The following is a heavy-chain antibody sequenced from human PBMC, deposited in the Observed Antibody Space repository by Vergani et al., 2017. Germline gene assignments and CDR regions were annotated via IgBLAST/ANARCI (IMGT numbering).Heavy chain of an antibody. CDR2: LSASDRRT. CDR3: ARDLLPGTLLLLAY. V-gene: IGHV3-23*01. Sequence: EVQLMESGGGWAQPGGSLRLSCAASGFTFIMHAMSWVRQAPGKGLEWVSTLSASDRRTHYADSVKGRFAISRDNAKNSLYLQMNNLRVEDTAVYYCARDLLPGTLLLLAYWGQGTLISVSS. D-gene: IGHD1-7*01. CDR1: GFTFIMHA. J-gene: IGHJ4*02.